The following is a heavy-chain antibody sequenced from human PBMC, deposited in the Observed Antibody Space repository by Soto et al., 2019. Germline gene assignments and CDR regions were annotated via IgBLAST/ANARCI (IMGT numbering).Heavy chain of an antibody. Sequence: GESLKICCQGSGYSLTSYWIGWVRQMPGKGLEWMQIIYPGNSVTAYRTSCQGQLPLSADKSISTAYLQWSSLKASDPAMYYCARGDGRGSRGGYHYYNYGLAVWGQGTKVTDS. CDR2: IYPGNSVT. J-gene: IGHJ6*02. CDR1: GYSLTSYW. CDR3: ARGDGRGSRGGYHYYNYGLAV. D-gene: IGHD2-15*01. V-gene: IGHV5-51*01.